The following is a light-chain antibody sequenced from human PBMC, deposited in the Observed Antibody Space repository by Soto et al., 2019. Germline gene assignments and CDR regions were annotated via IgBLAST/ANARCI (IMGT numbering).Light chain of an antibody. V-gene: IGKV1-5*01. J-gene: IGKJ3*01. CDR3: QQYNSYSG. Sequence: DIQMTQSPSSLSASVRDRVTITCRASQSISNWLAWYQQKPGKAPKLLIFDASRLESGVPSRFSGSGSGTEFTLTISSLQPDDFATYYCQQYNSYSGFGPGTKVDIK. CDR2: DAS. CDR1: QSISNW.